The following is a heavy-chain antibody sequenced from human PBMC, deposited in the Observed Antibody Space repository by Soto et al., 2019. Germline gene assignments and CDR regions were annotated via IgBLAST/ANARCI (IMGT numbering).Heavy chain of an antibody. CDR2: ITFTGVST. CDR3: ARERRTLYGMDV. V-gene: IGHV3-23*01. CDR1: EFSFDDYA. Sequence: GGSLRLSCAASEFSFDDYAMSWVRQAPGKGLEWVSSITFTGVSTYYADSVKGRFTISRDNSENTLYLQMNSLRAEDTAVYYCARERRTLYGMDVWGQGITVTVSS. J-gene: IGHJ6*02.